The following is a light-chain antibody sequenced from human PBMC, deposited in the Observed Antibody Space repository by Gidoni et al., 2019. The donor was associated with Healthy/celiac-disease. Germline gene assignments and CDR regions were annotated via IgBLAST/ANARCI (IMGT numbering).Light chain of an antibody. CDR3: SSYTSSSTVV. Sequence: QSARTQPASVSGSPGQSITISCTGTSSDVGGYNYVSWYQQHPGKAPKLMIYEVSNRPSGVSHRFSGSKSGNTASLTISGLQAEDDADYYCSSYTSSSTVVFGGGTKLTVL. CDR2: EVS. J-gene: IGLJ2*01. CDR1: SSDVGGYNY. V-gene: IGLV2-14*01.